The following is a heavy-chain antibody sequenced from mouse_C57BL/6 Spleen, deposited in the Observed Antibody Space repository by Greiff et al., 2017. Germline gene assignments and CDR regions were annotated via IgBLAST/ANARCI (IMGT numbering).Heavy chain of an antibody. Sequence: QVQLQQPGAELVMPGASVKLSCKASGYTFTSYWMHWVKQRPGQGLEWIGELDPSDSYTNYNQKFKGKSTLTVDKSTSTAYMQLSSLTSEDSAVYYCARSGTTVVAHWYFDVWGTGTTVTVSS. D-gene: IGHD1-1*01. CDR3: ARSGTTVVAHWYFDV. V-gene: IGHV1-69*01. J-gene: IGHJ1*03. CDR1: GYTFTSYW. CDR2: LDPSDSYT.